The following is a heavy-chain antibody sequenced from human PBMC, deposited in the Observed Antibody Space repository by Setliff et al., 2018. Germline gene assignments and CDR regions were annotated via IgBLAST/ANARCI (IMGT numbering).Heavy chain of an antibody. CDR2: IYYRGTT. J-gene: IGHJ5*02. CDR3: AAVGIDAGGGWFDP. CDR1: GGFIRDYY. V-gene: IGHV4-59*01. Sequence: SETLSLTCTVSGGFIRDYYWNWIRQSPGKGQEWIGYIYYRGTTNYNSSLKSRVTISIDMSKNQFSLKLSSATAADTAVYFCAAVGIDAGGGWFDPWGHGIPVTVSS. D-gene: IGHD1-26*01.